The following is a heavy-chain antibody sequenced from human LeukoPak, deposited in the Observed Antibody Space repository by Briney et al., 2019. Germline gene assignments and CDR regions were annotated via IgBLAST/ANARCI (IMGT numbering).Heavy chain of an antibody. Sequence: SVKVSCKASGYTFTSYAMNWVRQAPGQGLEWMGGIIPIFGTANYAQKFQGRVTITADESTSTAYMELSSLRSEDTAVYYCEALRSYTRATNDYWGQGTLVTVSS. CDR3: EALRSYTRATNDY. V-gene: IGHV1-69*13. CDR2: IIPIFGTA. D-gene: IGHD1-26*01. CDR1: GYTFTSYA. J-gene: IGHJ4*02.